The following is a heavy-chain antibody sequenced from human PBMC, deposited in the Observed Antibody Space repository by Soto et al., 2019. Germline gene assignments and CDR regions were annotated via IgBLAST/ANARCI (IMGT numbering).Heavy chain of an antibody. J-gene: IGHJ4*02. CDR1: GFTFSSYS. D-gene: IGHD3-9*01. Sequence: GGSLRLSCAASGFTFSSYSMNWVRRAPGKGLEWVSSISSSSSYIYYADSVKGRFTISRDNAKNSLYLQMNSLRAEDTAVYYCVGYYDILTGPYYFDYWGQGTLVTVSS. V-gene: IGHV3-21*01. CDR2: ISSSSSYI. CDR3: VGYYDILTGPYYFDY.